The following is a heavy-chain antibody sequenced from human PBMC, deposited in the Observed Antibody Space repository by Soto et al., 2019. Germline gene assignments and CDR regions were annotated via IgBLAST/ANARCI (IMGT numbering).Heavy chain of an antibody. Sequence: QVQLVQSEAEEKKPGASVKVSCKASGYTLSSYAMHWVRQAPGQRLEWMGWINAGNGNRKYSQKFQGRVTITTDTSASTAYMELSSLRSEDTAVYYCARDGGPMDVWGQGTTVTVSS. CDR2: INAGNGNR. CDR3: ARDGGPMDV. CDR1: GYTLSSYA. J-gene: IGHJ6*02. D-gene: IGHD3-16*01. V-gene: IGHV1-3*05.